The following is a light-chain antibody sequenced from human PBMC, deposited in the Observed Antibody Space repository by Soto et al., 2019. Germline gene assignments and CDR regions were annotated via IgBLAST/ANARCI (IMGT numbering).Light chain of an antibody. Sequence: DIQMTQSPSTLSASVGDRVTITCRASQSISSWLAWYQQKPGTAPKLLIYKASTLQSGFPSRFSGSGSGSEFTFTISSLQPDDSATYYCQQYNDNWTFGQGTKV. CDR3: QQYNDNWT. J-gene: IGKJ1*01. CDR1: QSISSW. V-gene: IGKV1-5*03. CDR2: KAS.